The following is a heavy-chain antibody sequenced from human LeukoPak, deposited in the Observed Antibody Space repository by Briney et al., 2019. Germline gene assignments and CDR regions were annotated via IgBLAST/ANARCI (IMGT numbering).Heavy chain of an antibody. CDR1: GASISSTGGY. J-gene: IGHJ4*02. D-gene: IGHD3-10*01. Sequence: SETLSLTCAVSGASISSTGGYWGWIRQPPGKGLEWIGSIYYSGNTYYNPSLKSRVTISVDTSKTQFSLKLSSVTAADTTVYYCARHNGGSGDYFDYWGQGTLVTVSS. V-gene: IGHV4-39*01. CDR2: IYYSGNT. CDR3: ARHNGGSGDYFDY.